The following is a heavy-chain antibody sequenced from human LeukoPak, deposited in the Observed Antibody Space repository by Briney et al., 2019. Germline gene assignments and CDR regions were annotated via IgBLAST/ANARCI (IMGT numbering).Heavy chain of an antibody. D-gene: IGHD6-6*01. J-gene: IGHJ4*02. V-gene: IGHV3-23*01. CDR2: ISGSGGSP. CDR1: GFTFSSYA. Sequence: GGSLRLSCAASGFTFSSYAMSWVRQAPGKGLEWVSGISGSGGSPYYADFVKGRFTISRDNSKNTLYLQMSSLRAEDTALYYCVKDVSSSSEFWGQGSLVTVSS. CDR3: VKDVSSSSEF.